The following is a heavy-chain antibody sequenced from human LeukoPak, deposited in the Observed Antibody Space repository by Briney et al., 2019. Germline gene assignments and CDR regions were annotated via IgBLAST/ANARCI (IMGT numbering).Heavy chain of an antibody. J-gene: IGHJ3*02. Sequence: SETLSLTCTVSDGSISGYFWSWIRQPPGKGLEWIGYIHYSGDTNYNPSLKTRVTLSVDTSKKQLSLRLSSVTAADTAVYFCARGPYSYDSSGAFDIWGQGTMVTVSS. D-gene: IGHD3-22*01. V-gene: IGHV4-59*08. CDR1: DGSISGYF. CDR3: ARGPYSYDSSGAFDI. CDR2: IHYSGDT.